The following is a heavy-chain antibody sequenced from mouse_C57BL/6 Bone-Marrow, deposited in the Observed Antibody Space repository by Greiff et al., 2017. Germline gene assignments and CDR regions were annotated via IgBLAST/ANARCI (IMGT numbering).Heavy chain of an antibody. V-gene: IGHV6-6*01. CDR1: GFTFSDAW. D-gene: IGHD2-2*01. CDR2: IRNKANNHAT. J-gene: IGHJ2*01. Sequence: EVKLVESGGGLVQPGGSMKLSCAASGFTFSDAWMDWVRQSPEKGLEWVAEIRNKANNHATYYAESVKGRFTISRDDSKSSVYLQMNSLRTEDTGIYYCTRRRIWLRQRGNYFDYWGQGTTLTVSS. CDR3: TRRRIWLRQRGNYFDY.